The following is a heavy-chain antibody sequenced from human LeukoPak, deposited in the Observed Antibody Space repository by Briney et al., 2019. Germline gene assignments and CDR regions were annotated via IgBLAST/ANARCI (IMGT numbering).Heavy chain of an antibody. D-gene: IGHD3-3*01. V-gene: IGHV3-21*01. CDR2: ISSSGSYI. Sequence: GGSLRLSCAASGFTFSSYSMNWVRQAPGKGLEWVSSISSSGSYIYYADSVKGRFTISRDNAKNSLYLQMNSLRAEDTAVYYCARDGAYDFWSGYYFDYWGQGTLVTVSS. J-gene: IGHJ4*02. CDR1: GFTFSSYS. CDR3: ARDGAYDFWSGYYFDY.